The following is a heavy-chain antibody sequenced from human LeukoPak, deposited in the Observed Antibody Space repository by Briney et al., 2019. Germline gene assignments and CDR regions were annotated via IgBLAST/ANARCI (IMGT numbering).Heavy chain of an antibody. Sequence: PGGSLRLSCAASGFTFRNYAMSWVRQAPGKGLEWVSAISGSGGSTYYADSVKGRFTISRDNSKNTLYLQMNSLGADDTAVYYCANVYCASDCYSWGQGALVTVSS. V-gene: IGHV3-23*01. J-gene: IGHJ5*02. CDR3: ANVYCASDCYS. CDR1: GFTFRNYA. CDR2: ISGSGGST. D-gene: IGHD2-21*02.